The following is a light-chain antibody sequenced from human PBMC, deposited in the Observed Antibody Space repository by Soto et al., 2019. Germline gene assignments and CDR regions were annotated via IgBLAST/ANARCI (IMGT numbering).Light chain of an antibody. CDR3: YQRRNWPT. J-gene: IGKJ1*01. Sequence: PASISCKSNQSLLHSDGRTYLCSYLQKPGQSPQLLIYGVSSRFSGVPDRFSGSGSGTDFSLTISRLEPEDFAVYYCYQRRNWPTFGQGTKVDI. V-gene: IGKV2-29*01. CDR2: GVS. CDR1: QSLLHSDGRTY.